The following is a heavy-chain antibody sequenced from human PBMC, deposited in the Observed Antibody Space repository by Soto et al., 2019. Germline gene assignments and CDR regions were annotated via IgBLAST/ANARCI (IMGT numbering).Heavy chain of an antibody. D-gene: IGHD3-10*01. CDR3: ARLSVSYGSGYYYGMDV. CDR2: IYYSGST. CDR1: GGSISSSSYY. Sequence: SETLSLTCTVSGGSISSSSYYWGWIRQPPGKGLEWIGSIYYSGSTYYNPSLKSRVTISVDTSKNQFSLKLGSVTAADTAVYYCARLSVSYGSGYYYGMDVWGQGTTVTVSS. J-gene: IGHJ6*02. V-gene: IGHV4-39*01.